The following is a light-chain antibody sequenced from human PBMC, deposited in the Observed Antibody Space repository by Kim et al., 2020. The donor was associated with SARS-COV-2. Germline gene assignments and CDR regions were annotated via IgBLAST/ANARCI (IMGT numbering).Light chain of an antibody. CDR1: QSVSNNY. CDR2: GAS. J-gene: IGKJ1*01. V-gene: IGKV3-20*01. CDR3: HQYGSSPWT. Sequence: EIVLTQSPGPLSLSPGERATLSCRASQSVSNNYLAWYQQKPGQAPRLLIYGASSRATGIPDRFSGSGSGTDGTLTISRLEPEDFAVYYCHQYGSSPWTFGQGTKVDIK.